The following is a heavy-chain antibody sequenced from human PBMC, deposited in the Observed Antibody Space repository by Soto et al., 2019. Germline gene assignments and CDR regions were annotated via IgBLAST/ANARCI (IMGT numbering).Heavy chain of an antibody. CDR1: GFTFSSYE. V-gene: IGHV3-48*03. J-gene: IGHJ3*02. CDR2: ISSSGTI. Sequence: RLVESGGGLVQPGGSLRLSCAASGFTFSSYEMDWVRQAPGKGLEWVAYISSSGTILYGDSVKGRFTISRDNADNSLYLQLNSLTAEDTAVYYCTKEKSVMYSGYDAFDIWGRGTMVTVSS. CDR3: TKEKSVMYSGYDAFDI. D-gene: IGHD5-12*01.